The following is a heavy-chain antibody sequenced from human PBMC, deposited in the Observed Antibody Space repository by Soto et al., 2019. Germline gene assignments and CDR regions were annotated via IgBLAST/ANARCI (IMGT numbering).Heavy chain of an antibody. CDR3: TTEAFRGEGCFDH. CDR1: GFTFSNAW. Sequence: EVQLVESGVALLKPGGSLRLSCAVSGFTFSNAWMRWVHQAPGKGLEWVGRIKSETDGGSTDYAAPVKGRFTISRDDSKNTLYLQVSSLKTKDTAVYYCTTEAFRGEGCFDHWGQGTLVTVSS. CDR2: IKSETDGGST. V-gene: IGHV3-15*02. J-gene: IGHJ4*02. D-gene: IGHD3-10*01.